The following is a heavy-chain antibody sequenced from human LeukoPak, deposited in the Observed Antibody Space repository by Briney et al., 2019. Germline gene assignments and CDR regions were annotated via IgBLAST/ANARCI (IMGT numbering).Heavy chain of an antibody. Sequence: GGSLRLSCAASGFTFSSYAMSWVRQAPGKGLEWVSAISGSGGSTYYADSVKGRFTISRDNSKNTLYLQMNSLRAEDTAVYYCAKVSYYGSGNVRHAFDIWGQGTMVTDSS. CDR2: ISGSGGST. CDR1: GFTFSSYA. J-gene: IGHJ3*02. V-gene: IGHV3-23*01. D-gene: IGHD3-10*01. CDR3: AKVSYYGSGNVRHAFDI.